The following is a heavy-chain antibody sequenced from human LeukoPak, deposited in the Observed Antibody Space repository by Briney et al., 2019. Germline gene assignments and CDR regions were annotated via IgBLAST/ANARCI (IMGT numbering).Heavy chain of an antibody. CDR2: ISDSGGST. V-gene: IGHV3-23*01. CDR3: AKRGVVIRVILVGFHKEAYYFDS. J-gene: IGHJ4*02. D-gene: IGHD3-22*01. CDR1: GITFSNYG. Sequence: GGSQRLSCAVSGITFSNYGMSWVRQAPGKGLEWVAGISDSGGSTNYADSVKGRFTISRDNPKNTLYLQMNSLKAEDTAVYFCAKRGVVIRVILVGFHKEAYYFDSWGQGALVTVSS.